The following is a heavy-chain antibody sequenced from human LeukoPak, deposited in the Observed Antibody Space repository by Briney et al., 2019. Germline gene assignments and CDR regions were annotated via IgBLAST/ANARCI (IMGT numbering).Heavy chain of an antibody. J-gene: IGHJ4*02. CDR2: ISAFNGET. CDR3: ARDPSNTSGRYTYFDY. D-gene: IGHD3-16*02. V-gene: IGHV1-18*01. Sequence: GASVKVSCKTYGYTFTSHGISWVRQAPGQGLEWMGWISAFNGETYYAQNLQGRVTMTTDTSTSTAYMELRSLRFDDTAVYYCARDPSNTSGRYTYFDYWGQGTLVTVSS. CDR1: GYTFTSHG.